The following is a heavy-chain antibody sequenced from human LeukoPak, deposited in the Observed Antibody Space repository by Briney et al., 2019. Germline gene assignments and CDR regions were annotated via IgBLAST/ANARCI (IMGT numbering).Heavy chain of an antibody. D-gene: IGHD6-19*01. J-gene: IGHJ4*02. CDR3: ARDPTNTSGRYAYFDY. CDR1: GFPFTHHG. CDR2: ISVYNGDT. V-gene: IGHV1-18*01. Sequence: ASVKVSCKASGFPFTHHGISWVRQAPGQGLEWRGWISVYNGDTNYAQKFHGRVTLPTATSTSTAYMELRSLRSDDTAVYYCARDPTNTSGRYAYFDYWGQGTLVTVSS.